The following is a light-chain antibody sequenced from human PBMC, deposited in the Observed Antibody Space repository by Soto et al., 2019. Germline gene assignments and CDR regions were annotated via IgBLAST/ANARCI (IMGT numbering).Light chain of an antibody. Sequence: QSVLTQPRSASGTPGQRVTISCSGSSSNIGSNAVSWYQHFPGTAPKVLIYSDDQRPSGVPDRFSGSKSGTSASLAISGLRAEDEGDYFCAAWGDSLNTWVFGGGTQLTVL. CDR3: AAWGDSLNTWV. CDR1: SSNIGSNA. V-gene: IGLV1-44*01. J-gene: IGLJ3*02. CDR2: SDD.